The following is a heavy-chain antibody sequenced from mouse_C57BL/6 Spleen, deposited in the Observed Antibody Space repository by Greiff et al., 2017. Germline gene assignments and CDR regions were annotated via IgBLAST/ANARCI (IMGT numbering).Heavy chain of an antibody. Sequence: EVQVVESGPELVKPGASVKISCKASGYSFTGYYMNWVKQSPEKSLEWIGEINPSTGGTTYNQKFKAKATLTVDKSSSTAYMQLKGLTSEDSAAYYCARGTYYYVSDRWYFDVWGTGTTVTVSS. D-gene: IGHD1-1*01. J-gene: IGHJ1*03. V-gene: IGHV1-42*01. CDR3: ARGTYYYVSDRWYFDV. CDR1: GYSFTGYY. CDR2: INPSTGGT.